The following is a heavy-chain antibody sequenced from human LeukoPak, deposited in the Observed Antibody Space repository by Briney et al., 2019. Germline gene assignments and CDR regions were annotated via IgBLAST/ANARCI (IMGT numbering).Heavy chain of an antibody. CDR3: AREPCSSTSCGDENDDDY. Sequence: ASVKVSCKASGYTFTCYYMHWVRQAPGQGLEWMGRINPNSGGTNYAQKFQGRVTMTRDTSISTAYMELSRLRSDDTAVYYCAREPCSSTSCGDENDDDYWGQGTLVTVSS. V-gene: IGHV1-2*06. J-gene: IGHJ4*02. D-gene: IGHD2-2*01. CDR2: INPNSGGT. CDR1: GYTFTCYY.